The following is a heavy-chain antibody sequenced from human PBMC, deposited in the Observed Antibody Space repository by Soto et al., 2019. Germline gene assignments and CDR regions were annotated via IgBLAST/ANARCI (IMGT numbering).Heavy chain of an antibody. CDR3: ARGGGLDD. Sequence: QVQLVQSGAEVKKPGASVKVSCKASGYSFTSFPIHWVRQAPGQGLECMGWINAANGYTRYSQKFQGRVTITRDTPATTAYMDLSSLTSDDTAVYYCARGGGLDDWGQGTLITVSS. J-gene: IGHJ4*02. CDR2: INAANGYT. D-gene: IGHD3-10*01. V-gene: IGHV1-3*01. CDR1: GYSFTSFP.